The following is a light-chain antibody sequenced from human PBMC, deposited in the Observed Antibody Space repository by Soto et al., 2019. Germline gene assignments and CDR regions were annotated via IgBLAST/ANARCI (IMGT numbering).Light chain of an antibody. CDR1: QPIGTN. CDR2: DAS. Sequence: EVVMTQSPATLSVSPGERATLSCRASQPIGTNLGWYQQKPGQAPRLLIYDASIRDTGIPARFSGSGSGTEFTLTISSLQYEDFAVYYCQHYDRWPPTFGQGTRVEIK. J-gene: IGKJ1*01. V-gene: IGKV3-15*01. CDR3: QHYDRWPPT.